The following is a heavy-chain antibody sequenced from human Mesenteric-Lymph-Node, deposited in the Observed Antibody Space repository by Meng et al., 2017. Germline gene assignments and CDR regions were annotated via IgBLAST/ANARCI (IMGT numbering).Heavy chain of an antibody. V-gene: IGHV4-38-2*01. J-gene: IGHJ6*02. CDR1: GYSISSGYY. Sequence: SETLSLTCAVSGYSISSGYYWGWIRQPPGKGLEWIGSIYHSGSTYYNPSLKSRVTISVDTSKNQFSLKLSSVTAADTAVYYCARAGSIYYYYYYGMDAWGQGTTVTVSS. CDR2: IYHSGST. D-gene: IGHD2-21*01. CDR3: ARAGSIYYYYYYGMDA.